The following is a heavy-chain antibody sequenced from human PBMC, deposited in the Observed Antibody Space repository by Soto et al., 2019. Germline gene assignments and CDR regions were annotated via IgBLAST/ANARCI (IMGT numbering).Heavy chain of an antibody. J-gene: IGHJ6*02. CDR3: ARSQGSSTSLELYYYYYYGMDV. V-gene: IGHV1-69*01. CDR1: GGTFSSYA. CDR2: IIPISGTA. Sequence: QVQLVQSGAEVKKPGSSVKVSCKASGGTFSSYAISWVRQAPGQGLEWMGGIIPISGTANYAQKFQGRVTITADESTSTAYMELSSLRSDDTAVYYCARSQGSSTSLELYYYYYYGMDVWGQGTTVTGSS. D-gene: IGHD2-2*01.